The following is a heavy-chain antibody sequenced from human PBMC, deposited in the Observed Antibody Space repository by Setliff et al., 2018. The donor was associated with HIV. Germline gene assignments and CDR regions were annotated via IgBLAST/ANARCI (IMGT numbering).Heavy chain of an antibody. Sequence: KASETLSLTCAVSGYSITNGYLWGWIRQAPGKGLEWIGSIYLTGSTYHNPSLKGRVTMSVDTSKNQFSLKMSSMTAADTAVYYCARHVNTVTTVIIDYFDYWGQGALVTVSS. CDR3: ARHVNTVTTVIIDYFDY. J-gene: IGHJ4*02. V-gene: IGHV4-38-2*01. CDR2: IYLTGST. CDR1: GYSITNGYL. D-gene: IGHD4-17*01.